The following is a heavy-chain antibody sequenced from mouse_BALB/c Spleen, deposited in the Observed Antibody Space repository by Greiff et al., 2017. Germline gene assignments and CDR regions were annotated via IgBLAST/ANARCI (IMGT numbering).Heavy chain of an antibody. CDR1: GFTFSSYA. CDR3: ARDGTVVPNFDY. Sequence: EVQVVESGGGLVKPGGSLKLSCAASGFTFSSYAMSWVRQTPEKRLEWVASISSGGSTYYPDSVKGRFTISRDNARNILYLQMSSLRSEDTAMYYCARDGTVVPNFDYWGQGTTLTVAS. J-gene: IGHJ2*01. V-gene: IGHV5-6-5*01. D-gene: IGHD1-1*01. CDR2: ISSGGST.